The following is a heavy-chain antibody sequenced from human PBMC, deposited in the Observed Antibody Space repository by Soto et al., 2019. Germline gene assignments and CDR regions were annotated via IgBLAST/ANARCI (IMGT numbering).Heavy chain of an antibody. J-gene: IGHJ4*02. Sequence: LRLSCAASGLTFSDYYMSWIRQAPGKGLEWVSYISSSSSYTNYADSVKGRFTISRDNAKNSLYLQMNSLRAEDTAVYYCARSSVAGTIDYWGQGTLVTVSS. CDR2: ISSSSSYT. CDR1: GLTFSDYY. CDR3: ARSSVAGTIDY. D-gene: IGHD6-19*01. V-gene: IGHV3-11*06.